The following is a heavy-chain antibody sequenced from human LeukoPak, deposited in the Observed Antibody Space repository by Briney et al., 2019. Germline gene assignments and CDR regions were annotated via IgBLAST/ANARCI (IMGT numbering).Heavy chain of an antibody. CDR3: AKEVGVSWELLRVHY. D-gene: IGHD1-26*01. V-gene: IGHV3-74*01. J-gene: IGHJ4*02. CDR2: INSDGSNT. CDR1: GFTFSNYW. Sequence: PGGSLRLSCGASGFTFSNYWMNWVRQAPGKGLVWVSHINSDGSNTNYADSVKGRFTISRDNSKNTLYLQMNSLRAEDTAVYYCAKEVGVSWELLRVHYWGQGTLVTVSS.